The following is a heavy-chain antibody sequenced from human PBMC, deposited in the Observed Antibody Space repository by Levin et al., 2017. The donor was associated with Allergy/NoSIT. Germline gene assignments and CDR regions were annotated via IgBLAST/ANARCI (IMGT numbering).Heavy chain of an antibody. D-gene: IGHD2-2*02. CDR2: IKEDGSET. J-gene: IGHJ6*02. CDR3: AKLGAESCNTPQLWYYFYRLDV. V-gene: IGHV3-7*01. CDR1: NFAFGCHW. Sequence: ETLSLTCAASNFAFGCHWMTWVRQAPGKGLEWVANIKEDGSETYYVDSVKGRFTVSRDNAKNSLYLQMNNLKVEDTAVYYCAKLGAESCNTPQLWYYFYRLDVWGLGTTVTVSS.